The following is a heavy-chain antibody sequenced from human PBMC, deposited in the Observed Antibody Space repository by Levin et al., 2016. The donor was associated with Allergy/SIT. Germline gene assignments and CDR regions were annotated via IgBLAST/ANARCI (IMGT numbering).Heavy chain of an antibody. Sequence: WIRQPPGKGLEWIGYIYYSGSTYYNPSLKSRVTISVDTSKNQFSLKLSSVTAADTAVYYCASAIGERGHRTPTEYWFDPWGQGTLVTVSS. CDR3: ASAIGERGHRTPTEYWFDP. J-gene: IGHJ5*02. V-gene: IGHV4-31*02. D-gene: IGHD1-1*01. CDR2: IYYSGST.